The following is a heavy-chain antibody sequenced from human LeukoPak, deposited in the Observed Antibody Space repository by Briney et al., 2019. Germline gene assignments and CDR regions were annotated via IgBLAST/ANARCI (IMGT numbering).Heavy chain of an antibody. CDR1: GGTFSSYA. D-gene: IGHD3-10*01. CDR3: ARSSGPNTHFDY. Sequence: SVKVSCKASGGTFSSYAISWVRQAPGQGLEWMGGIIPIFGIANYAQKFQGRVTITADKSTSTAYMELSSLRSEDTAVYYCARSSGPNTHFDYWGQGTLVTVSS. V-gene: IGHV1-69*10. J-gene: IGHJ4*02. CDR2: IIPIFGIA.